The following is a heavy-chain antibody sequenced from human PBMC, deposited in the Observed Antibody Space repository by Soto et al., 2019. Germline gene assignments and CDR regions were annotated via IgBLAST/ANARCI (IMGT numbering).Heavy chain of an antibody. D-gene: IGHD6-19*01. CDR1: GFTFSSYA. CDR3: AGGTGWSKTD. J-gene: IGHJ4*02. CDR2: ISGSGGST. V-gene: IGHV3-23*01. Sequence: GGSLRLSCAASGFTFSSYAMSWVRRAPGTGLEWVSTISGSGGSTYYADSVKGRFTISRDNAKNSQYLQMNNLRVEDTAVYYCAGGTGWSKTDWGQGTLVTVSS.